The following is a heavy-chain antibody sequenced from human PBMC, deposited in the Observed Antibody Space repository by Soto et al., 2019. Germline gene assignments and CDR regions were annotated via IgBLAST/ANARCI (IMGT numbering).Heavy chain of an antibody. Sequence: GGSLRLSCAASGFTFSNAWMNWVRQAPGKGLEWVGRIKSKTDGGTTDYAAPVKGRFTISRDDSKNTLYLQMNSLKTEDTAVYYCTFRRGYCSSTSCYDAFDIWGQGTMVTVSS. CDR3: TFRRGYCSSTSCYDAFDI. CDR2: IKSKTDGGTT. D-gene: IGHD2-2*01. J-gene: IGHJ3*02. CDR1: GFTFSNAW. V-gene: IGHV3-15*07.